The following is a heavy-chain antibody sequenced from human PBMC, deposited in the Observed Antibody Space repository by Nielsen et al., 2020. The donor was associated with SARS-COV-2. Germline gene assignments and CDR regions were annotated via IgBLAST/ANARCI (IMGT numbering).Heavy chain of an antibody. Sequence: GESLKISCAASGFTFSDYYMSWVRQSPGRGVEWVSYINTPATIYYADSLKGRFTISRDNPKNSLYLQMNSLRAEDTAVYYCARNGHGGYDWSPRYFDLWGRGTLVTVSS. CDR3: ARNGHGGYDWSPRYFDL. D-gene: IGHD5-12*01. CDR2: INTPATI. J-gene: IGHJ2*01. CDR1: GFTFSDYY. V-gene: IGHV3-11*01.